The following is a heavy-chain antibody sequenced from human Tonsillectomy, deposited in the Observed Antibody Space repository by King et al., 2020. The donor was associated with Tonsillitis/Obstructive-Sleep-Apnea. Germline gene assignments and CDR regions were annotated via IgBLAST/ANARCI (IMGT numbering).Heavy chain of an antibody. Sequence: VQLVESGAEVKKPGASVKVSCKASGYTFTSHYIHWVRQAPGQGLEWMGMINPSGGRTSYAQKFQGRVTMTRDTSTSTVYMELSSLRYEDTAVYYCARGVAAAGTDWFDPWGQGPLVTVSS. J-gene: IGHJ5*02. CDR2: INPSGGRT. CDR1: GYTFTSHY. CDR3: ARGVAAAGTDWFDP. D-gene: IGHD6-13*01. V-gene: IGHV1-46*01.